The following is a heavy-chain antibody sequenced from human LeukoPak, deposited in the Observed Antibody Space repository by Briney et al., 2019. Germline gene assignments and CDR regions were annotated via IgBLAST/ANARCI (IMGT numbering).Heavy chain of an antibody. CDR2: INSDGSST. CDR3: GRALGSPLDY. CDR1: GFTFSSDW. D-gene: IGHD1-26*01. V-gene: IGHV3-74*01. Sequence: GGSLRLSCAASGFTFSSDWMHWVRQAPGKGLVWVSRINSDGSSTAYADSVKGRFTIPRDNAKNTLYLQMNSLRAEDTAVYYCGRALGSPLDYWGQGTLVTVSS. J-gene: IGHJ4*02.